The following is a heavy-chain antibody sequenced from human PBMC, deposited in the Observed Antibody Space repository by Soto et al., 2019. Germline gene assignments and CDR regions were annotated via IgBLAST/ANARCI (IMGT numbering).Heavy chain of an antibody. D-gene: IGHD3-10*01. CDR2: IYYSGST. V-gene: IGHV4-30-4*01. Sequence: SETLALSCPVSGGSMSSGDYYWSWIRQPPGKGLEWIGYIYYSGSTYYNPSLKSRVTISVDTSKNQFSLKLSSVTAADTAVYYCARAGVLNFDYWGQGTLVTVSS. J-gene: IGHJ4*02. CDR3: ARAGVLNFDY. CDR1: GGSMSSGDYY.